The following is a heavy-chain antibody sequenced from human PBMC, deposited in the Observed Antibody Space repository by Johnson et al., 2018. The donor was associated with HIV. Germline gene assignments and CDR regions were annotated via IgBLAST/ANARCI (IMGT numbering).Heavy chain of an antibody. Sequence: QVQLVESGGGLVKPGGSLRLSCAASGFAFSDYYMAWSRQAPGKGLEWVSFISSGSHSISYADSVKGRSTTSSDTSRPTRYLQMTSLRPEDTAVYYCARGRKDIAAVDGLDTDGFDTWGQGTMVTVS. CDR3: ARGRKDIAAVDGLDTDGFDT. J-gene: IGHJ3*02. CDR1: GFAFSDYY. V-gene: IGHV3-11*04. CDR2: ISSGSHSI. D-gene: IGHD6-13*01.